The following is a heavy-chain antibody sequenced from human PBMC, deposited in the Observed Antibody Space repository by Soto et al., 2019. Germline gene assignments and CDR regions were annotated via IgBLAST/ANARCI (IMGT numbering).Heavy chain of an antibody. CDR3: ARGPFLLRHPYFDY. Sequence: QVQLVESGGGVVQPGRSLRLYCAASGFTFSSYTMHWIRQAPGKGLEWVAVISYDGSNKYYADSVKGRFTISRDNSKNTLYLQMNSLRAEDTAVYYCARGPFLLRHPYFDYWGLGTLVTVSS. V-gene: IGHV3-30-3*01. J-gene: IGHJ4*02. CDR1: GFTFSSYT. CDR2: ISYDGSNK.